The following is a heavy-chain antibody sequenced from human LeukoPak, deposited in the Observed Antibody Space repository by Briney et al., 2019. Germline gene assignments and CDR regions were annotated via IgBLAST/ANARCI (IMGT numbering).Heavy chain of an antibody. CDR3: ASSDNWNDDLDAFDI. Sequence: VASVKVSCKASGYTFTSYDISWVRQATGQGLEWMGWVNPNSGNTGYAQKFQGRVTMTRNTSISTAYMELSSLRSEDTAVYYCASSDNWNDDLDAFDIWGQGTMVTVSS. J-gene: IGHJ3*02. CDR1: GYTFTSYD. D-gene: IGHD1-20*01. V-gene: IGHV1-8*01. CDR2: VNPNSGNT.